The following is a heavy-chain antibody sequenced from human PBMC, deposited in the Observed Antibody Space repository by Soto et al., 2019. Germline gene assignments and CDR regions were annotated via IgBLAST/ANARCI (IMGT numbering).Heavy chain of an antibody. D-gene: IGHD2-15*01. CDR2: IDPSDSYT. J-gene: IGHJ6*02. V-gene: IGHV5-10-1*01. CDR3: ATYCSGDSCYPDYYYYGMDV. Sequence: PGESLKISCKGSGYSFAGYWITWVRQKPGKGLEWMGRIDPSDSYTNYSPSFQGHVTISADTSINTAYLQWSSLKASDTAMYYCATYCSGDSCYPDYYYYGMDVWGQGTTVTVSS. CDR1: GYSFAGYW.